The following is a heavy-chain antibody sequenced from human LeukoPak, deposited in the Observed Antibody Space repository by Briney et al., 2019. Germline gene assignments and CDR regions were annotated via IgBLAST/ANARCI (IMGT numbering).Heavy chain of an antibody. CDR3: AKSLNVVVTATLGFDY. V-gene: IGHV3-9*01. D-gene: IGHD2-21*02. J-gene: IGHJ4*02. CDR1: GFTFDDYA. Sequence: GGSLRHSCADSGFTFDDYAMHWVRQAPGKGLEWVSGISWNSGSIGYADSVKGRFTISRDNAKNSLYLQMNSLRAEDTALYYCAKSLNVVVTATLGFDYWGQGTLVTVSS. CDR2: ISWNSGSI.